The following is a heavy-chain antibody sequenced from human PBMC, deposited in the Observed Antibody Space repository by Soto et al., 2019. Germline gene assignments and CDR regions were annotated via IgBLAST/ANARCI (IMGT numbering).Heavy chain of an antibody. CDR1: GGSISSSNW. J-gene: IGHJ6*02. V-gene: IGHV4-4*02. Sequence: PSETLSLTCAVSGGSISSSNWWSWVRQPPGKGLEWIGEIYHSGSTNYNPSLKSRVTISVDTSKNQFSLKLSSVTAADTAVYYCARAVRGITSYYYYGMDVWGQGTTVTVSS. CDR2: IYHSGST. CDR3: ARAVRGITSYYYYGMDV. D-gene: IGHD3-10*01.